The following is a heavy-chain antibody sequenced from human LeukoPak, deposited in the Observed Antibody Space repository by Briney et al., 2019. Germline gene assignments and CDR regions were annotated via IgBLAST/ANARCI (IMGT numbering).Heavy chain of an antibody. CDR1: GGTISSGCDH. Sequence: SETLCLTCTVSGGTISSGCDHWSWIRQHPGKGLESIGFTHYSGSTYYNPSLKSRLTISIDTSKNQFSLRLNSVTAADTAVYYCARALGYCSADSCYGWFDPWGQGTLVTVSS. V-gene: IGHV4-31*03. CDR2: THYSGST. D-gene: IGHD2-15*01. CDR3: ARALGYCSADSCYGWFDP. J-gene: IGHJ5*02.